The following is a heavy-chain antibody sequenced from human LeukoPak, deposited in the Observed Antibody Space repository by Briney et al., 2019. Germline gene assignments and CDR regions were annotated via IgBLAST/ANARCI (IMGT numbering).Heavy chain of an antibody. V-gene: IGHV4-30-2*01. J-gene: IGHJ4*02. Sequence: PSETLSLTCTVAGGSISSGGYYWSWIRQPPGKGLEWIGYIYHSGSTYYNPSLKSRVTISVDRSKNQISLKLSSVTAADTAVYYCARGYSSSWYFDYWGQGTLVTVSS. CDR3: ARGYSSSWYFDY. CDR2: IYHSGST. CDR1: GGSISSGGYY. D-gene: IGHD6-13*01.